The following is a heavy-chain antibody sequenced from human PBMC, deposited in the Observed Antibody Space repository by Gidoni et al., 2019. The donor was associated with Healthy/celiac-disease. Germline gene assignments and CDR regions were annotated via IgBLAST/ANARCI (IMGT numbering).Heavy chain of an antibody. D-gene: IGHD3-22*01. J-gene: IGHJ4*02. Sequence: QVQLVQSGAEVKKPGASVKVSCKASGYTFTSYDINWVRQATGQGLEWMGWMNPNSGNTGYAQKFQGRVTMTRNTSISTAYMELSSLRSEDTAVYYCARGGYYDSSGYYSLADFDYWGQGTLVTVSS. CDR1: GYTFTSYD. CDR3: ARGGYYDSSGYYSLADFDY. CDR2: MNPNSGNT. V-gene: IGHV1-8*01.